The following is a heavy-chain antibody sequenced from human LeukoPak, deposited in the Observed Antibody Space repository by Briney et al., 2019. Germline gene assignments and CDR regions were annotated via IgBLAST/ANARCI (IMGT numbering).Heavy chain of an antibody. D-gene: IGHD6-13*01. Sequence: RVESLKISCKTSGYTFTNYWIGWVRQMPGKGLEWMGIIYPIDSDARYSPSFHGQATFSVDRSTNTAYLQWSSLKASDTAMYYCARRRSSSWLGQHWYFDLWGRGTLVTVSS. CDR2: IYPIDSDA. V-gene: IGHV5-51*01. CDR3: ARRRSSSWLGQHWYFDL. J-gene: IGHJ2*01. CDR1: GYTFTNYW.